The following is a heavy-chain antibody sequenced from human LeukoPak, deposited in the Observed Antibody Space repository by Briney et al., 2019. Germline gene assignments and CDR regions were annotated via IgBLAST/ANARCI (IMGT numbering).Heavy chain of an antibody. Sequence: PGGSLRLSCAASGFTFSSYGMHWVRQAPGKGLEWVAVISYDGSNKYYADSVEGRFTISRDNSKNTLYLQMNSLRAEDTAVYYCAKSRYCSGGSCPFAFDIWGQGTMVTVSS. CDR1: GFTFSSYG. V-gene: IGHV3-30*18. CDR3: AKSRYCSGGSCPFAFDI. D-gene: IGHD2-15*01. CDR2: ISYDGSNK. J-gene: IGHJ3*02.